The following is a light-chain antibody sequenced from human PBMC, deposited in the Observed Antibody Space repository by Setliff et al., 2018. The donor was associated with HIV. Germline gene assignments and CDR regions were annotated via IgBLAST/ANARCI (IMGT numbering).Light chain of an antibody. CDR2: NNH. J-gene: IGLJ1*01. CDR3: SSYTGSSTFV. V-gene: IGLV1-44*01. CDR1: SSNIGIYT. Sequence: QSVLTQPPSASGTPGQRVTISCFGSSSNIGIYTVNWYQQVPGTTPKLLIYNNHQRPSGVPDRFSGSKSGNTASLTISGLQAEDEADYYCSSYTGSSTFVFGTGTKVTVL.